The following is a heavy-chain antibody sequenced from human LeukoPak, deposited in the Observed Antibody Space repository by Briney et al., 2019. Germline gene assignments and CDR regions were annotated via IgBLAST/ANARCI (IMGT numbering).Heavy chain of an antibody. CDR3: ARSIVGAIGLIDAFDI. CDR1: GFTFSSYS. D-gene: IGHD1-26*01. CDR2: ISSSSSYI. Sequence: PGGSLRLSCAAPGFTFSSYSMNWVRQAPGKGLEWVSSISSSSSYIYYADSVKGRFTISRDNAKNSLYLQMNSLRAEDTAVYYCARSIVGAIGLIDAFDIWGQGTMVTVSS. V-gene: IGHV3-21*01. J-gene: IGHJ3*02.